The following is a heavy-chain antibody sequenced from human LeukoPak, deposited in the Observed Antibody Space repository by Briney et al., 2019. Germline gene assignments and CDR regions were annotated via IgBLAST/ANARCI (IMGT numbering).Heavy chain of an antibody. Sequence: GGSLTLSCTASGFTLGSHDMHWVRQIPGQGLEWVAAVSSGFHAFFADSVQGRFTVSREDARNSLYLQMNSLRAGDTAVYYCVREARGYHYTYFDYWGQGILVTVSS. V-gene: IGHV3-13*01. CDR2: VSSGFHA. CDR1: GFTLGSHD. J-gene: IGHJ4*02. CDR3: VREARGYHYTYFDY. D-gene: IGHD5-18*01.